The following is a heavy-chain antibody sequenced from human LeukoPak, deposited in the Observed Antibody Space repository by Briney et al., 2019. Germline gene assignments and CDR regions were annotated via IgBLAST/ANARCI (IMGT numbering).Heavy chain of an antibody. J-gene: IGHJ6*03. CDR3: ARDYFDSSDYPQTYYYYYMDV. V-gene: IGHV3-21*01. Sequence: GGSLRLSCAASGFTFSRYSMNWVRQAPGKGLEWVASISSTSTFIYSADSVKGRFTISRDTAKSSLFLQMNSLRAEDTAIYYCARDYFDSSDYPQTYYYYYMDVWGKGTTVTVSS. CDR2: ISSTSTFI. CDR1: GFTFSRYS. D-gene: IGHD3-22*01.